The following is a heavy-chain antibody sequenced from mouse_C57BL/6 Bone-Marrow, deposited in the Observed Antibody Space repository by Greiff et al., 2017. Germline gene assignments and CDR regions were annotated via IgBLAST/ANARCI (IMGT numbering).Heavy chain of an antibody. CDR1: GFNIKNTY. V-gene: IGHV14-3*01. J-gene: IGHJ3*01. Sequence: EVKLVESVAELVRPGASVKLSCTASGFNIKNTYMHWVKQRHEQGLEWIGRIDPANGNTKYAPKFQGKATITADTSYITAYLQLSSLTSEDTAIYYCARSPWFAYWGQGTLVTVSA. CDR3: ARSPWFAY. CDR2: IDPANGNT.